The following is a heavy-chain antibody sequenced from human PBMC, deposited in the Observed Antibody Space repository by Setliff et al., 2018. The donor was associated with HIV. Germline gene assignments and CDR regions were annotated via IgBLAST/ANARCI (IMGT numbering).Heavy chain of an antibody. CDR1: GYTFTAYY. J-gene: IGHJ3*02. Sequence: ASVKVSCKAYGYTFTAYYMHWVRQAPGQGLEWMGLIDPNSGGTTYAQKFQGTVTRTRDTSISTAYMELTRLRYDDTAVYYCARGAYYYESSGYPRDPFDIWGQGTMVTVSS. CDR2: IDPNSGGT. CDR3: ARGAYYYESSGYPRDPFDI. V-gene: IGHV1-2*02. D-gene: IGHD3-22*01.